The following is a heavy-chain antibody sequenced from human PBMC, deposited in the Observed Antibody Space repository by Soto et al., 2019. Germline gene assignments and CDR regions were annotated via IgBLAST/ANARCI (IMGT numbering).Heavy chain of an antibody. D-gene: IGHD6-13*01. CDR3: ARAPPRGIAAPGTWGSGMDV. J-gene: IGHJ6*02. Sequence: QVQVVESGGGVVQPGRSLRLSCAASGFSFSSYAMHWVRQAPGKGLEWVAVISYDGNNKYYADSVKGRITISSDSSKNMVYLQMNSLRPEDTAVYYCARAPPRGIAAPGTWGSGMDVWGQGTTVTVSS. V-gene: IGHV3-30-3*01. CDR1: GFSFSSYA. CDR2: ISYDGNNK.